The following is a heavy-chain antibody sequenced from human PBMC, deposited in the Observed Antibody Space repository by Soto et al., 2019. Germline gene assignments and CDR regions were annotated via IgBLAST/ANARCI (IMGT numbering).Heavy chain of an antibody. CDR1: GDSMTNDY. V-gene: IGHV4-59*01. CDR2: IYYGGST. Sequence: SETLSLTCIVSGDSMTNDYWNWIRQPPGKGLEWIGYIYYGGSTTYNPSLKSRVTISVDTSKNQFSLKLDSVTAADAAVYYCAGSLYYYYGMDVWGQGTSVTVSS. J-gene: IGHJ6*02. CDR3: AGSLYYYYGMDV. D-gene: IGHD6-13*01.